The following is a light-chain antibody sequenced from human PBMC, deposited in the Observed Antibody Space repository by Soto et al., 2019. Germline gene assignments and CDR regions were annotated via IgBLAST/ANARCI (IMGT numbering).Light chain of an antibody. CDR2: EDN. CDR3: QSYGSGSLV. Sequence: NSMLTQPHAVSESPGQTVTVSCTRSRGSIDSNYVLWYQQRPGSAPTTVIYEDNHTPSWVPDQFSCSIDSSSNSSLLTFAVLNTEDEAYFCCQSYGSGSLVFGTGTKVTVL. CDR1: RGSIDSNY. J-gene: IGLJ1*01. V-gene: IGLV6-57*04.